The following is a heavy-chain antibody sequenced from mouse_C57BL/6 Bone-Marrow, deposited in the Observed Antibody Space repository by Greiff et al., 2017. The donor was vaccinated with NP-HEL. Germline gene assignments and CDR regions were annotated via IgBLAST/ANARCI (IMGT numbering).Heavy chain of an antibody. CDR3: ARGIGYYGSSLDY. Sequence: DVKLVESGGGLVKPGGSLKLSCAASGFTFSDYGMHWVRQAPEKGLEWVAYISSGSSTIYYADTVKGRFTISRDNAKNTLFLQMTSLRSEDTAMYYFARGIGYYGSSLDYWGQGTTLTVSS. V-gene: IGHV5-17*01. CDR2: ISSGSSTI. D-gene: IGHD1-1*01. CDR1: GFTFSDYG. J-gene: IGHJ2*01.